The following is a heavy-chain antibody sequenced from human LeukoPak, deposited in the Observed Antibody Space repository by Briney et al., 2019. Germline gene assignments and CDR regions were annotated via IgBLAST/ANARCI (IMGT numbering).Heavy chain of an antibody. CDR2: MYYDGST. V-gene: IGHV4-31*03. J-gene: IGHJ6*03. CDR3: ARGPYYDFWSGYPYMDV. Sequence: SETLSLTCTVSGGSISSGAYCWSWIRQRPGKGLEWIGYMYYDGSTYSNPSLKSRLTISVDTSKNQFSLKLSSVTAADTAMYYCARGPYYDFWSGYPYMDVWGKGTTVTVSS. D-gene: IGHD3-3*01. CDR1: GGSISSGAYC.